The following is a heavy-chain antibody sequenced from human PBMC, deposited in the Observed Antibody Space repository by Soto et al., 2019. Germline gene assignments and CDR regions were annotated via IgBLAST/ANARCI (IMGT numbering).Heavy chain of an antibody. D-gene: IGHD1-1*01. CDR3: ARSTSGKFDY. Sequence: GSLRLSCAASGFTFSDYYLHWVRHVPGKGLVWVSRMSGDGTDIKYADSVRGRFTISRDNARNTLYLQMSSLRAEDTSLYYCARSTSGKFDYWGQGTLVTVSS. V-gene: IGHV3-74*03. CDR1: GFTFSDYY. CDR2: MSGDGTDI. J-gene: IGHJ4*02.